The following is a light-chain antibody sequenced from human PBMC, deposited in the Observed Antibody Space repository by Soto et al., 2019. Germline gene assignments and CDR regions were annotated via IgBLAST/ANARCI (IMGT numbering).Light chain of an antibody. CDR1: SSDVGGYNY. J-gene: IGLJ2*01. V-gene: IGLV2-8*01. CDR2: EVS. CDR3: SSSAGINNFV. Sequence: QSALTQPPSASGSPGQSVTISCTGTSSDVGGYNYVSWYQQHPGKAPKLMIYEVSKRPSGVPDRFSGSKAGNTASLTVSGLQAADDAHYFRSSSAGINNFVFGGGTKLTVL.